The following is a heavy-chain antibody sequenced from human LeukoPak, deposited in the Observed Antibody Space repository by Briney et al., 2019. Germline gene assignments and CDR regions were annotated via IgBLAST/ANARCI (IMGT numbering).Heavy chain of an antibody. J-gene: IGHJ4*02. CDR2: IYTSGST. CDR1: GGSISSYY. CDR3: ARDSGFSGIAAAGTGGFDY. V-gene: IGHV4-4*07. Sequence: SETLSLTCTVSGGSISSYYWSWIRQPAGKGLEWIGRIYTSGSTNYNPTLKSRVTMSVDTSKNQFSLRLTSATAADTAVYYCARDSGFSGIAAAGTGGFDYWGQGTLVTVSS. D-gene: IGHD6-13*01.